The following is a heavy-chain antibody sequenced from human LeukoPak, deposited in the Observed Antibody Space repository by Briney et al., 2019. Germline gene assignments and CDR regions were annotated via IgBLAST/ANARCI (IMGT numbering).Heavy chain of an antibody. D-gene: IGHD3-9*01. V-gene: IGHV3-30*02. Sequence: GGSLRLSCAASGFTFSSYGMDWVRQAPGKGLEWVAFIRYDGSNQYYADSVKGRFTISRDNSKNTLYLQMNSLRSEDTAVYYCARAAEGDFDWSVDYWGQGTLVTVSS. CDR2: IRYDGSNQ. CDR3: ARAAEGDFDWSVDY. J-gene: IGHJ4*02. CDR1: GFTFSSYG.